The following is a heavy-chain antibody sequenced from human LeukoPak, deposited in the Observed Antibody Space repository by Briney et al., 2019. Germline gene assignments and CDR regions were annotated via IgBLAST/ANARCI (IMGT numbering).Heavy chain of an antibody. CDR1: GGTFSSYA. J-gene: IGHJ3*02. Sequence: ASVKVSCKASGGTFSSYAISWVRQAPGQGLEWMGGIIPIFGTANYAQKFQGRVTITADKSTSTAYMELSSLRSEDTAVYYCASRRDGYNYWEYAFDIWGQGTMVTVSS. D-gene: IGHD5-24*01. V-gene: IGHV1-69*06. CDR2: IIPIFGTA. CDR3: ASRRDGYNYWEYAFDI.